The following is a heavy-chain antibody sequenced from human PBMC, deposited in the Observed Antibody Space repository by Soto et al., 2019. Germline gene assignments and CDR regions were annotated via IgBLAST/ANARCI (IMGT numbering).Heavy chain of an antibody. Sequence: SETLSLTCAVYGGSFSGYYWSWIRQPPGKGLEWIGEINHSGSTNYNPSLKSRVTISVDTSENQFSLKLSSVTAADTAVYYCARERYYYDSSGYYVFWFDPWGQGTLVTVSS. CDR1: GGSFSGYY. CDR3: ARERYYYDSSGYYVFWFDP. D-gene: IGHD3-22*01. J-gene: IGHJ5*02. V-gene: IGHV4-34*01. CDR2: INHSGST.